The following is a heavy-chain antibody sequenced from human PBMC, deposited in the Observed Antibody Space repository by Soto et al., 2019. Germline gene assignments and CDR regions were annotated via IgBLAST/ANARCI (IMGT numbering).Heavy chain of an antibody. Sequence: QVQLQQWGAGLLKPSETLSLTCAVYGGSFSGYYWSWIRQPPGKGLEWIGEINHSGSTNYNPSLKSRVTISVDTSKNQFSLKLSSVTAADTAVYYCARGYCSSTSCYWGWFDPWGQGTLVTVSS. J-gene: IGHJ5*02. CDR1: GGSFSGYY. V-gene: IGHV4-34*01. CDR2: INHSGST. D-gene: IGHD2-2*01. CDR3: ARGYCSSTSCYWGWFDP.